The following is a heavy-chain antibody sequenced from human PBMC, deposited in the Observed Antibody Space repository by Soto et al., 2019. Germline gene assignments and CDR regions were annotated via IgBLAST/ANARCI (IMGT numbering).Heavy chain of an antibody. D-gene: IGHD6-19*01. CDR3: ARGVNRAYSSGQYGMDV. CDR1: GYTFTSYG. Sequence: QVQLVQSGAEVKKPGASVKVSCKASGYTFTSYGISWVRQAPGQGLEWMGWISAYNGNTNYAQKLQGRVTMTTDTSTSTAYMGLRSLRSDDTAVYYCARGVNRAYSSGQYGMDVWGQGTTVTVSS. V-gene: IGHV1-18*01. CDR2: ISAYNGNT. J-gene: IGHJ6*02.